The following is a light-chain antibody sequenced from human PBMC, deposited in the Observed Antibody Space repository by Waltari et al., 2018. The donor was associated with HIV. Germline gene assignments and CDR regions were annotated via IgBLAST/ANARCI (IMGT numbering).Light chain of an antibody. J-gene: IGLJ2*01. CDR1: SSNNGTHY. V-gene: IGLV1-51*02. CDR3: GTWDSSLSAVV. Sequence: QSVLTQPPSVSAAPGQKVTISCSGSSSNNGTHYVSWYQQLPGTAPKLLRYENNKRPSGMPDRFSGSKSGTSATLGITGLQTGDEADYYCGTWDSSLSAVVFGGGTKLTVL. CDR2: ENN.